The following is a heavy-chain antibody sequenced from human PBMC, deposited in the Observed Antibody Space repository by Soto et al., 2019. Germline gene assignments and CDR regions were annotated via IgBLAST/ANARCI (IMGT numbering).Heavy chain of an antibody. Sequence: GGSLRLSCAVSGSTFTDFTMTWVRQAPGKGLEWVSAISGDGLSTYYAGSVKGRFTISRDNSKTTLYLQMNSLRAEDTAVYYCARRPDAFDIWGRGTMVTVSS. CDR2: ISGDGLST. CDR3: ARRPDAFDI. J-gene: IGHJ3*02. V-gene: IGHV3-23*01. CDR1: GSTFTDFT.